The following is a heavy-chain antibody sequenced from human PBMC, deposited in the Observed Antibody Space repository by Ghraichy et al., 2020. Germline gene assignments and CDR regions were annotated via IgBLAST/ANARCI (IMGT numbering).Heavy chain of an antibody. CDR3: ARSYGYSYGAFDY. CDR2: IDYSGST. J-gene: IGHJ4*02. CDR1: GGSISSSSYY. D-gene: IGHD5-18*01. Sequence: SETLSLTCTVSGGSISSSSYYWGWIRQPPGKGLEWIGSIDYSGSTYSNPSLKSRVTISVDTSKNLFSLKLRSVTAADTAVYYCARSYGYSYGAFDYWGQETLVTVSS. V-gene: IGHV4-39*01.